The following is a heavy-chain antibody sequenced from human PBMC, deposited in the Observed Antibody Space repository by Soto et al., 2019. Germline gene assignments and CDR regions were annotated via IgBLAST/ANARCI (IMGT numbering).Heavy chain of an antibody. J-gene: IGHJ4*02. CDR1: GFTFISYA. V-gene: IGHV3-23*01. D-gene: IGHD6-13*01. Sequence: GGSLRLSCAASGFTFISYAMSWVRQAPGKALKWVSAISGSGGSTYYADSVKGRFTISRDNSKNTLYLQMNILRAEDTAVYYCAKGRFLGYSSSWHLHGYFDYWGQGTLVTVSS. CDR2: ISGSGGST. CDR3: AKGRFLGYSSSWHLHGYFDY.